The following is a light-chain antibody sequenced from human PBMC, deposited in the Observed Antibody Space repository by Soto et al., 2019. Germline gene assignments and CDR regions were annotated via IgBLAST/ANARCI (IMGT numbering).Light chain of an antibody. Sequence: EIVLTRSPGTLSLSPGERATLSCRASQSVSSSYLAWYQQKPGQAPRFLIYGASSRATGIPDRFSGSGSGTDFTLTISRLEPEDFAVYYCQQYGNSPPTFGQGTKVDIK. V-gene: IGKV3-20*01. CDR1: QSVSSSY. J-gene: IGKJ1*01. CDR2: GAS. CDR3: QQYGNSPPT.